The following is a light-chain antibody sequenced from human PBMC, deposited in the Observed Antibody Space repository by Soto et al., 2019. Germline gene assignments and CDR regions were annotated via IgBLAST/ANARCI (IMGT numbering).Light chain of an antibody. V-gene: IGKV1D-16*01. CDR1: QGISRS. J-gene: IGKJ1*01. CDR3: QQYNSYSWT. CDR2: AAS. Sequence: DIQMTQSPSSVSASVGDRVTISCQASQGISRSLAWYQQKPGKAPKLLIYAASSLQSGVPSRFSGSGFGTDFTLTISSLQPDDFATYYCQQYNSYSWTFGQGTKADIK.